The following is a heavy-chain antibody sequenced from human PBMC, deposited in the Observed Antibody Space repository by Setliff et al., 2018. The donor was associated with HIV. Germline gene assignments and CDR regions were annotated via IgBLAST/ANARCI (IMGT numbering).Heavy chain of an antibody. D-gene: IGHD6-19*01. V-gene: IGHV2-5*01. CDR1: GFSLSTSGVG. J-gene: IGHJ1*01. Sequence: GSGPTLVNPTQTLTLTCTFSGFSLSTSGVGVGWIRQPPGKALEWLALIYWNDDKRYSPSLRSRLTITKDTSKDQVVLKMTNMDPVDTATYYCVHRASRTYSSGWYALPGDFQHWGQGTLVTVSS. CDR2: IYWNDDK. CDR3: VHRASRTYSSGWYALPGDFQH.